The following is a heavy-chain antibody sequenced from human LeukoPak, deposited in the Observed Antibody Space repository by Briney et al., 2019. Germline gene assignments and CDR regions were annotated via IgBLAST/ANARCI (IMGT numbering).Heavy chain of an antibody. CDR2: ISSNGDR. J-gene: IGHJ6*02. V-gene: IGHV3-64*01. CDR1: GFTFSNYA. CDR3: ARGVAASYYYYGMDV. D-gene: IGHD3-10*01. Sequence: GGSLRLSCVASGFTFSNYAMHRVRQAPGKGLEYVSAISSNGDRYYANSVKDRFTISRDNSKNTLYLQMGSLRAEDMAVYYCARGVAASYYYYGMDVWGQGTTVAVSS.